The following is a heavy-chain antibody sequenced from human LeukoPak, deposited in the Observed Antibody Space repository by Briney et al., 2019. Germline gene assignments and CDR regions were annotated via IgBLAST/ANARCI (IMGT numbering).Heavy chain of an antibody. Sequence: GGSLRLSCAASGFTFSNAWMSWVRQAPGKGLEWVGRIKSKTDGGTTDYAAPVKGRFTISRDDSKNTLYLQMNSLKTEDTAVYYCTTAPLVVITQGLDYWGQGTLVTVSS. CDR1: GFTFSNAW. D-gene: IGHD3-22*01. CDR2: IKSKTDGGTT. J-gene: IGHJ4*02. CDR3: TTAPLVVITQGLDY. V-gene: IGHV3-15*01.